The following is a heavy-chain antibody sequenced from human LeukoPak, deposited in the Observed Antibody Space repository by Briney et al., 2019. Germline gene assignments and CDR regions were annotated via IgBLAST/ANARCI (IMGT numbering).Heavy chain of an antibody. CDR1: GYTFTTYG. J-gene: IGHJ4*02. D-gene: IGHD2-2*02. V-gene: IGHV1-18*01. CDR2: ISAYNDNT. CDR3: ATKGGGYCSSSSCYIYDY. Sequence: EASVKVTRKASGYTFTTYGVTWVRQAPGQGLEWMGWISAYNDNTNYAQKLQGRVTMTADTSTSTAYMELRSLRYDDTAVYYCATKGGGYCSSSSCYIYDYWGQGTLVTVSS.